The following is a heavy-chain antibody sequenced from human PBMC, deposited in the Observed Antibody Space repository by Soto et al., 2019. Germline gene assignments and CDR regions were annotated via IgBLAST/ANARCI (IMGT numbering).Heavy chain of an antibody. D-gene: IGHD3-22*01. V-gene: IGHV1-18*04. CDR2: FSAYNGNT. CDR1: GYTFTNYG. CDR3: ARENYSDSSGYFSFEY. Sequence: SVNVSCKASGYTFTNYGISWLLQAPAQGLEWMGLFSAYNGNTNYAQKLQGRVNMTTDTFKRKAYMELRSLRSDETAVYYCARENYSDSSGYFSFEYWGQGTMVTVSS. J-gene: IGHJ4*02.